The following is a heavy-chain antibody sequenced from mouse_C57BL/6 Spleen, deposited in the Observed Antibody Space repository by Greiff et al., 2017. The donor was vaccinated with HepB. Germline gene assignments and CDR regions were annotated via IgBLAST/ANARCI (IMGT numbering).Heavy chain of an antibody. CDR2: IDPEDGET. Sequence: VQLQQSGAELVKPGASVKLSCTASGFNIKDYYMHWVKQRTEQGLEWIGRIDPEDGETNYAPKFQGKATITADTSSNTAYLQLSSLTSEDTAVYYGARSWQLRAWFAYWGQGTLVTVSA. CDR3: ARSWQLRAWFAY. CDR1: GFNIKDYY. D-gene: IGHD3-2*02. J-gene: IGHJ3*01. V-gene: IGHV14-2*01.